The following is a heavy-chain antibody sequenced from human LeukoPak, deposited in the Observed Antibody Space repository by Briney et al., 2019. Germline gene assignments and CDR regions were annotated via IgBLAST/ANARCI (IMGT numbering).Heavy chain of an antibody. D-gene: IGHD2-15*01. CDR3: ARALNPLPGTYYFDY. CDR1: GGSISSYY. Sequence: SETLSLTCTVSGGSISSYYWSWIRQPPGKGLEWIGYIYYSGSTNYNPSLKSRVTMSVDTSKNQFSLKLSSVTAADTAVYYCARALNPLPGTYYFDYWGQGTLVTVSS. CDR2: IYYSGST. J-gene: IGHJ4*02. V-gene: IGHV4-59*12.